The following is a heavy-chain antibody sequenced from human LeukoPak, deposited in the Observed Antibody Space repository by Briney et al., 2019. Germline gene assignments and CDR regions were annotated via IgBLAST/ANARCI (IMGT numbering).Heavy chain of an antibody. CDR1: GFTFSSYA. CDR3: AKGSSSWYALVDY. J-gene: IGHJ4*02. CDR2: ISYDGSNK. V-gene: IGHV3-30*18. Sequence: PGGSLRLSCAASGFTFSSYAMSWVRQAPGKGLEWVAVISYDGSNKYYADSVKGRFTISRDNSKNTLYLQMNSLRAEDTAVYYCAKGSSSWYALVDYWGQGTLVTVSS. D-gene: IGHD6-13*01.